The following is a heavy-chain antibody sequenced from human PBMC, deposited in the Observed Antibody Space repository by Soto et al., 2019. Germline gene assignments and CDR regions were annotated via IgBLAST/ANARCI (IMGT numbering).Heavy chain of an antibody. Sequence: QVQLVQSGPELKKPGASVKVSCKASGYTFSTSGSSWVRQAPGQGLEWMGWISTYNGDTNYAQKFQGRVTMTTDTSTTTAYMELRSLRSDDTAVYYCARSGSVHYYYYGLDVWGQGTTVTVSS. J-gene: IGHJ6*02. CDR2: ISTYNGDT. CDR1: GYTFSTSG. CDR3: ARSGSVHYYYYGLDV. D-gene: IGHD3-10*01. V-gene: IGHV1-18*01.